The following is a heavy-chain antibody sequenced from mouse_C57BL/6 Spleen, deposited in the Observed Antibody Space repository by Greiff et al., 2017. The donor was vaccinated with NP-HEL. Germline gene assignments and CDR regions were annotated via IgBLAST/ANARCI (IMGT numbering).Heavy chain of an antibody. CDR2: IDPSDSYT. Sequence: VQLQQSGAELVMPGASVKLSCKASGYTFTSYWMHWVKQRPGQGLEWIGEIDPSDSYTNYNQKFKGKSTLTVDKSSSTAYMQLSSLTSEDSAVYYCARGGIYDGYYDDYWGQGTTLTVSS. CDR1: GYTFTSYW. CDR3: ARGGIYDGYYDDY. V-gene: IGHV1-69*01. D-gene: IGHD2-3*01. J-gene: IGHJ2*01.